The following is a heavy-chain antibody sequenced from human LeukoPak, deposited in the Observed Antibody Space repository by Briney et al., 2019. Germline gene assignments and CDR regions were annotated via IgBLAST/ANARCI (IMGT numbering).Heavy chain of an antibody. J-gene: IGHJ4*02. Sequence: SETLPLTCTVSGGSISTYYWSWIRQPAGKGLEWIGRIYISGRTNYNPSLQSRVTMSVDTSRNQFSLKLRSVTAADTAVYYCAREASDTAMATYYFDYWGQGTLVTVSS. CDR3: AREASDTAMATYYFDY. D-gene: IGHD5-18*01. CDR1: GGSISTYY. CDR2: IYISGRT. V-gene: IGHV4-4*07.